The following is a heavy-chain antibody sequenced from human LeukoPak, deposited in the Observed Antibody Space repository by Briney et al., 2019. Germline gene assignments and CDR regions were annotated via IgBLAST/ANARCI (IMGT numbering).Heavy chain of an antibody. D-gene: IGHD5/OR15-5a*01. CDR1: GYTFTSYY. J-gene: IGHJ3*02. Sequence: ASVKVSCKASGYTFTSYYRHWVRQAPGQGLAWMGIINPSGGSTSYAQKFQGRVTMTRDTSTSTVYMELSSLRSEDTAVYYCARMSSKDAFDIWGQGTMVTVSS. CDR2: INPSGGST. V-gene: IGHV1-46*01. CDR3: ARMSSKDAFDI.